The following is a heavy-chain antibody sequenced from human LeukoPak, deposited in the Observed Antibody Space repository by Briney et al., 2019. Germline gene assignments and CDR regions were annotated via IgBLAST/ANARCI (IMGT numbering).Heavy chain of an antibody. Sequence: SETLSLTCTVSGGSISSYYWSWIRQPPGKGLEWIGYIYYSGSTNYNPSLKSRVTISVDTSKNQISLKLSSVTAADTAVYYCARHAPYYYDSSGRGYFDYWGQGTLVTVSS. CDR3: ARHAPYYYDSSGRGYFDY. J-gene: IGHJ4*02. V-gene: IGHV4-59*08. D-gene: IGHD3-22*01. CDR2: IYYSGST. CDR1: GGSISSYY.